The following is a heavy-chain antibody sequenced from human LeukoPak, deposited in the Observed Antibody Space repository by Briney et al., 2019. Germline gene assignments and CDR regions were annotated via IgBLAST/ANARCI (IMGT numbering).Heavy chain of an antibody. V-gene: IGHV3-7*03. CDR2: IKQDGSEK. CDR1: GFTFSSYW. D-gene: IGHD3-22*01. Sequence: GGSLRLSCAASGFTFSSYWMSWVRQAPGKGLEWVATIKQDGSEKYYVDSVKGRFTISRDNAKNSLYLQMNSLRAEDTAVYYCAKVPRSSGYPYYFDYWGQGTLVTVSS. J-gene: IGHJ4*02. CDR3: AKVPRSSGYPYYFDY.